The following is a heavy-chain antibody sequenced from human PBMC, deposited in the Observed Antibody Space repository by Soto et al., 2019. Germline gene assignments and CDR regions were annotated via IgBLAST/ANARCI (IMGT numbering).Heavy chain of an antibody. J-gene: IGHJ6*02. CDR2: ISSSGTYT. D-gene: IGHD3-3*01. CDR1: GFTFSSYS. V-gene: IGHV3-21*05. CDR3: ACVAPTIFGAQFHHNLVDV. Sequence: PGGSLRLSCAASGFTFSSYSMTWIRQAQGKGLEWISYISSSGTYTTYTDSVKGRFTVSRDNAKSSLYLQMNSLRGEDTAVYYCACVAPTIFGAQFHHNLVDVWGQGNTVTVSS.